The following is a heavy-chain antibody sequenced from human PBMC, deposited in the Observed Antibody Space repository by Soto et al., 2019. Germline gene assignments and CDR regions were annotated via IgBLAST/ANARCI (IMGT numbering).Heavy chain of an antibody. CDR1: GGTFSSYA. J-gene: IGHJ6*02. CDR2: IIPIFGTA. CDR3: ARDVEKAARRYYYYCMDV. V-gene: IGHV1-69*12. Sequence: QVQLVQSGAEVKKPGSSVKVSCKASGGTFSSYAISWVRQAPGQGLEWMGGIIPIFGTANYAQKFQGRVTITADDSTGTAYVERSSLRSEDTGVYYCARDVEKAARRYYYYCMDVWGQGTTVTVCS. D-gene: IGHD6-13*01.